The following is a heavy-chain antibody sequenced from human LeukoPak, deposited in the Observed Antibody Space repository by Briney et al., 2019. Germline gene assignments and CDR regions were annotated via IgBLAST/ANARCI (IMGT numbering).Heavy chain of an antibody. Sequence: SETLSLTCAVYGGSFSGYYWSWIRQPPGKGLEWIGSMYYSGSTYYNPSLKSRVTISVDTSKNHFSLKLSSVTAADTAVYYCARGTNYYDSSGPMIWGQGTMVTVSS. CDR3: ARGTNYYDSSGPMI. J-gene: IGHJ3*02. V-gene: IGHV4-34*01. CDR1: GGSFSGYY. D-gene: IGHD3-22*01. CDR2: MYYSGST.